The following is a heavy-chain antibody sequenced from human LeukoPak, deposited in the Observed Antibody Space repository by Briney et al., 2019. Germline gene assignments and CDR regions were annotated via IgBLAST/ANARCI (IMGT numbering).Heavy chain of an antibody. CDR1: GGSISSYY. J-gene: IGHJ4*02. Sequence: SETLSLTCTVSGGSISSYYWSWIRQPPGKGLEWIGYIYYSGSTNYNPSLKSRVTISVDTSKNQFSLKLSSVTAADTAVYYCARDLWRGSGIGYWGQGTLVTVSS. CDR2: IYYSGST. CDR3: ARDLWRGSGIGY. V-gene: IGHV4-59*01. D-gene: IGHD3-10*01.